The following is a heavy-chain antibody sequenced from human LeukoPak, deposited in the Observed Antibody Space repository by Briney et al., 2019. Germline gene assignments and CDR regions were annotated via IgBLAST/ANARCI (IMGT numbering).Heavy chain of an antibody. V-gene: IGHV3-66*01. CDR2: IYSGGST. J-gene: IGHJ6*02. D-gene: IGHD6-19*01. CDR1: GFTVSSNY. CDR3: AKDSSGWTNYYYYYYGMDV. Sequence: GGSLRLSCAASGFTVSSNYMSWVRQAPGKGLEWVSVIYSGGSTYYADSVKGRFTISRDNSKNTLYLQMNSLRAEDTAVYYCAKDSSGWTNYYYYYYGMDVWGQGTTVTVSS.